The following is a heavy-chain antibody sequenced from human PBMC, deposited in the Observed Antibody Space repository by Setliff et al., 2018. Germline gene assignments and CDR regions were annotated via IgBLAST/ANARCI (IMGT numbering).Heavy chain of an antibody. V-gene: IGHV1-2*02. Sequence: ASVKVSCKTSAYSFSGYYIHWVRQAPGQGLEWMGWINTNNGGTKYAQTFQGRVTMTRDTSITTAYMELSRLTSDDTAVYYCARVPQEALYYYDRGHYIDYWGQGTLVTVSS. CDR1: AYSFSGYY. CDR3: ARVPQEALYYYDRGHYIDY. D-gene: IGHD3-22*01. J-gene: IGHJ4*02. CDR2: INTNNGGT.